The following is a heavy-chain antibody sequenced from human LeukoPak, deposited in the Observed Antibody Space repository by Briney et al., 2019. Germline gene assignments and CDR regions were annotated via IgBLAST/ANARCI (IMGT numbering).Heavy chain of an antibody. D-gene: IGHD6-13*01. V-gene: IGHV3-23*01. Sequence: PGGSLRLSCAASGFTFSSYAMSWVRQAPGKGLEWVSAISGTDGSAQYAESVRGRFTISRDNSKNSLYLQMNSLRDEDTAVYFCAKARIAAAGTSAFDVWGQGTMVTVSS. CDR1: GFTFSSYA. CDR2: ISGTDGSA. CDR3: AKARIAAAGTSAFDV. J-gene: IGHJ3*01.